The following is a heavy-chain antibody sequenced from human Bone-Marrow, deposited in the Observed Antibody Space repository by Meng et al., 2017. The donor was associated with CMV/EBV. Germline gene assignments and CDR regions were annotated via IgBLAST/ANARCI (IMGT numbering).Heavy chain of an antibody. CDR2: ISAYNGNT. CDR3: ARSITGIPNDY. J-gene: IGHJ4*02. Sequence: ASVKVSCKASGYTFTSYGISWVRQAPGQGLEWMGWISAYNGNTNYAQKLQGRVTTTTDTSTSTAYMELRRLRSDDTAVYYCARSITGIPNDYWGQGTLVTVSS. CDR1: GYTFTSYG. V-gene: IGHV1-18*01. D-gene: IGHD1-20*01.